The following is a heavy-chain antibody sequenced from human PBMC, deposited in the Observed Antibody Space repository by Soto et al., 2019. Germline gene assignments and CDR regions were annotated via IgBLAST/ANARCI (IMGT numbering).Heavy chain of an antibody. Sequence: QVQLVQSGAEVKKPGSSVKVSCKASGNTFSKYAISWVRQAPGQGLEWMGGLIPILGTAKYAQKFQGRVTITADESTRTAYIELSSVRFQDTAVYYCARDSHDYIWGSYRNGMDVWGQGTTVSVSS. CDR2: LIPILGTA. J-gene: IGHJ6*02. V-gene: IGHV1-69*01. CDR1: GNTFSKYA. CDR3: ARDSHDYIWGSYRNGMDV. D-gene: IGHD3-16*02.